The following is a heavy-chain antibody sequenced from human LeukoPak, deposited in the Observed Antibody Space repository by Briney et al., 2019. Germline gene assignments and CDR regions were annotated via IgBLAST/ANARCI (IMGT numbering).Heavy chain of an antibody. D-gene: IGHD2-15*01. V-gene: IGHV3-23*01. J-gene: IGHJ4*02. CDR3: AKGHRYCTSGNCNSAVDY. CDR1: GFTLSHYA. CDR2: IGGGGGST. Sequence: PGGSLRLSCSMSGFTLSHYAMSWVRQAPGKGLEWVSTIGGGGGSTDYTESVKGRFTISRDNSKNTLYLQMNSLGAEDTAVYYCAKGHRYCTSGNCNSAVDYWGQGTLVTVSS.